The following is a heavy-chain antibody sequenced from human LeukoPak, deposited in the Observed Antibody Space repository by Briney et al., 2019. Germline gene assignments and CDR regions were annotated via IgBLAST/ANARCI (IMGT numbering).Heavy chain of an antibody. J-gene: IGHJ4*02. V-gene: IGHV1-24*01. CDR3: ATDPPRDYYDSSGYPNFDY. D-gene: IGHD3-22*01. CDR2: FDPEDGET. Sequence: ASVKVSCKVSGYTLTELSMHWVRQAPGKGLEWMGGFDPEDGETIYAQKFQGRVTMTEDTSTDTAYMELSSLRSEDTAVYYCATDPPRDYYDSSGYPNFDYWGQGTLVTVSS. CDR1: GYTLTELS.